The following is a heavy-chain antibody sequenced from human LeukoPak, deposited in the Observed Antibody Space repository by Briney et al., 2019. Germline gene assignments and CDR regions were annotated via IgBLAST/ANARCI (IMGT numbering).Heavy chain of an antibody. J-gene: IGHJ6*03. CDR1: GFTFSSYS. CDR3: AQNGDRGAYCSGGTCYPYYYYYMDV. D-gene: IGHD2-15*01. Sequence: GGSLRLSCAASGFTFSSYSMNWVRQAPGKGLEWVSAISSTGGTTYYAESVKGHFTISRDNSKNTVYLQMNSLSAEDTAVYYCAQNGDRGAYCSGGTCYPYYYYYMDVWGKGTTVTVSS. V-gene: IGHV3-23*01. CDR2: ISSTGGTT.